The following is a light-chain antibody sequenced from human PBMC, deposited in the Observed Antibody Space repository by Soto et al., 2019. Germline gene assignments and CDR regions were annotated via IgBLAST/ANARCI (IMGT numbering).Light chain of an antibody. J-gene: IGKJ2*01. CDR2: GAS. V-gene: IGKV3-20*01. Sequence: EIVFTQSPGTLSLSPGESATLSCRASQSVSSSYLAWYQQKPRQATRLLIYGASSRANGIPDRFSGSGSGTDFTLTISRLEPEDSALYYCQQYGSSPMYTFGQGTKVDIK. CDR3: QQYGSSPMYT. CDR1: QSVSSSY.